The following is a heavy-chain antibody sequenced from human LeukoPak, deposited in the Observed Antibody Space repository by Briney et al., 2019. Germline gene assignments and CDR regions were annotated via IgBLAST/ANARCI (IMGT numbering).Heavy chain of an antibody. Sequence: GASVKVSCKASGGTFSSYAISWVRQAPGKGLEWMGGFDPEDGETIYAQKFQGRVTMTEDTSTDTAYMELSSLRSEDTAVYYCAGDTIVRGVNPWFDPWGQGTLVTVSS. V-gene: IGHV1-24*01. CDR1: GGTFSSYA. D-gene: IGHD3-10*01. J-gene: IGHJ5*02. CDR3: AGDTIVRGVNPWFDP. CDR2: FDPEDGET.